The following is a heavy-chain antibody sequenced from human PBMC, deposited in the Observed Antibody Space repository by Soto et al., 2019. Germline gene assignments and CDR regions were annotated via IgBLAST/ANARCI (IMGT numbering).Heavy chain of an antibody. CDR1: GFTFSAYS. CDR2: ISSGSKTI. J-gene: IGHJ4*02. CDR3: VREDILGVRSFDY. V-gene: IGHV3-48*02. Sequence: QPGGSLRLSCAASGFTFSAYSVNWVRQAPGKGLEWVSYISSGSKTIYYAESVKGRFTVSRDNARNSQYLQMNSLRDEDTAVYYCVREDILGVRSFDYWGQGTLVTVSS. D-gene: IGHD3-9*01.